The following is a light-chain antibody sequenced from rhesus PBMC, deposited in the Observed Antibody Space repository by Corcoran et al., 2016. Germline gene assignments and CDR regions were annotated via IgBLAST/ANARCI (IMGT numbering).Light chain of an antibody. J-gene: IGLJ6*01. CDR2: EVN. CDR3: SSYAGSNTFV. Sequence: QAALTQPRSVSGSLGQSVTISCTGTPSDIGGYNFVSWYQHHPGTAPKLLLYEVNKRPSGVSDRFSGSKSGNTASLTISGLQAEDEADYYCSSYAGSNTFVFGSGTKLTVL. V-gene: IGLV2-32*02. CDR1: PSDIGGYNF.